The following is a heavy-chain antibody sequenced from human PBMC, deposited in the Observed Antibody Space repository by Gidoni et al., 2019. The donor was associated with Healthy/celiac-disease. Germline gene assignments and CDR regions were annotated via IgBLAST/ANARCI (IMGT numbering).Heavy chain of an antibody. CDR1: GGSISNSSYY. J-gene: IGHJ4*02. CDR3: ARRGMHLSFDY. CDR2: IYYSGRT. V-gene: IGHV4-39*01. Sequence: QLQLQESGPGLVKPSETLSLTCAGSGGSISNSSYYWGWIRQPPGKGLEWIGSIYYSGRTYYNPSLTCRLTISVDTSKNQFSLKLSSVTAADPAVYYCARRGMHLSFDYWGQGTLVTVSS.